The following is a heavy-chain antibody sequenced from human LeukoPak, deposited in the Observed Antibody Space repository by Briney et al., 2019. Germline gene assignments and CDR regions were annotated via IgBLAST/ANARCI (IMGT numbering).Heavy chain of an antibody. D-gene: IGHD3-10*02. CDR2: ISSSSTYI. V-gene: IGHV3-21*01. Sequence: GGSLRLSCAASGFTFSSYSMNWVRQAPGKGLEWVSSISSSSTYIHYADSVKGRFTISRDNAKKSLYLQMNSLRAEDTAVYYCAELGITMIGGVWGKGTTVTVSS. CDR3: AELGITMIGGV. J-gene: IGHJ6*04. CDR1: GFTFSSYS.